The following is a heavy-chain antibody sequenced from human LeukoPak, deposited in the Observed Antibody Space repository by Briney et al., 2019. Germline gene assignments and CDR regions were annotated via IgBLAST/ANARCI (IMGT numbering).Heavy chain of an antibody. V-gene: IGHV3-23*01. CDR2: ISGSGGST. CDR1: GFTFSSYA. D-gene: IGHD1-14*01. CDR3: AKARGRADGKFDY. Sequence: GGSLRLSCAASGFTFSSYAMSWVRQAPGKGLEWVSAISGSGGSTYYADSVKGRFTISRDNSKNTLYMQMNSLRAEDTAVYYCAKARGRADGKFDYWGQGTLVTVSS. J-gene: IGHJ4*02.